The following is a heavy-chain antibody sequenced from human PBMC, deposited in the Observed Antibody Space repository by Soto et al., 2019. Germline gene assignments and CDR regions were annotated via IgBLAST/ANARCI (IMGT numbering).Heavy chain of an antibody. CDR2: IIPIFGTA. CDR1: GGTFSSYA. D-gene: IGHD3-10*01. CDR3: ARVVRGYYGSGSFGGRAKPSYNWFDP. V-gene: IGHV1-69*13. Sequence: SVKVSCKASGGTFSSYAISWVRQAPGQGLEWMGGIIPIFGTANYAQKFQGRVTITADESTSTAYMELSSVTAADTAVYYCARVVRGYYGSGSFGGRAKPSYNWFDPWGQGTLVTVSS. J-gene: IGHJ5*02.